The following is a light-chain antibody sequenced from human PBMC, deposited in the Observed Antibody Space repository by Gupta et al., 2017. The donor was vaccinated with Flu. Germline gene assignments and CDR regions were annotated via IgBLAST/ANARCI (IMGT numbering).Light chain of an antibody. CDR2: AAS. CDR3: QRRSMWVT. V-gene: IGKV3-11*01. Sequence: ETVLTQLTATPSASPGERVTLSCRASETVRTFLAWYQQKSGKAPRILHHAASNRTAGSPGRCSGSGSGTDFTRTISSLKPEDVGVYYCQRRSMWVTFGEGTKVDI. J-gene: IGKJ4*01. CDR1: ETVRTF.